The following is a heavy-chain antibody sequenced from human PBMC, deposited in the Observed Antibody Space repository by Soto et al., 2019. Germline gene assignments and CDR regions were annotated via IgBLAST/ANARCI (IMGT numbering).Heavy chain of an antibody. J-gene: IGHJ5*02. D-gene: IGHD6-25*01. CDR3: ASSRGYRRNWIDP. CDR1: GGSISSSSYY. CDR2: IYYSGST. Sequence: QLQLQESGPGLVKPSETLSLTCTVSGGSISSSSYYWGWIRQPPGKGLEWIGSIYYSGSTYYNPSLKSRVTISVDTSKNQFSLKLSSVTAADTAVYYCASSRGYRRNWIDPWGQGTLVTVSS. V-gene: IGHV4-39*01.